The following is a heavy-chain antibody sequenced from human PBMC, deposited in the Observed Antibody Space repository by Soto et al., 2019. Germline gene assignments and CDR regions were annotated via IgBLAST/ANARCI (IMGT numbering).Heavy chain of an antibody. Sequence: SETLSLTCTVSGGSVSSTNYFWSWIRQPPGKGLEWIGNIFYSGSTNSHPSLKSRVTISVDRSRNHFSLNLRSVTTADTALYYCARDTSYDFWSGYVGFDPWGQGTLVTVSS. CDR2: IFYSGST. CDR3: ARDTSYDFWSGYVGFDP. CDR1: GGSVSSTNYF. J-gene: IGHJ5*02. D-gene: IGHD3-3*01. V-gene: IGHV4-61*03.